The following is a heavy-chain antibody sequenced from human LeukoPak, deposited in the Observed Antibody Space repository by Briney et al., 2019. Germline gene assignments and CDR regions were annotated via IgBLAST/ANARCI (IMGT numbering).Heavy chain of an antibody. Sequence: PSETLSLTCTVSGGSISSGDYYWSWIRQPPGKGLEWIGYIYYSGNTYYNPSLKSRVTISVDTSKNQFSLKLSSVTAADTAVYYCARTYTAAAFFDYWGQGTLVTVSS. CDR1: GGSISSGDYY. J-gene: IGHJ4*02. V-gene: IGHV4-30-4*01. D-gene: IGHD2-2*01. CDR3: ARTYTAAAFFDY. CDR2: IYYSGNT.